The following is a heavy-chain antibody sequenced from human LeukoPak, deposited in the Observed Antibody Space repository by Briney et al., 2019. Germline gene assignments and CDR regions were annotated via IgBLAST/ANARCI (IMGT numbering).Heavy chain of an antibody. CDR3: AKDDYSYYAMDV. V-gene: IGHV3-23*01. J-gene: IGHJ6*02. CDR2: ISGSGGST. CDR1: GFTFSNYA. Sequence: GALRLSCAASGFTFSNYAMSWVRQAPGKGLEWVSTISGSGGSTFYADSVKGRFTISRDNSRNTLYLQMNSLRAEDTAIYYCAKDDYSYYAMDVWGRGTTVTVSS.